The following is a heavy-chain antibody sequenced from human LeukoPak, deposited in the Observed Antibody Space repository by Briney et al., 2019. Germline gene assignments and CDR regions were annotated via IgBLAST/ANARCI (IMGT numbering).Heavy chain of an antibody. J-gene: IGHJ4*02. CDR3: ARDIDDILTGYGGFDY. CDR1: GGTFSSYA. Sequence: SVKVSXKASGGTFSSYAISWVRQAPGQGLEWMGGIIPIFGTANYAQKFQGTVTITTDESTSTAYMELSSLRSEDTAVYYCARDIDDILTGYGGFDYWGQGTLVTVSS. V-gene: IGHV1-69*05. CDR2: IIPIFGTA. D-gene: IGHD3-9*01.